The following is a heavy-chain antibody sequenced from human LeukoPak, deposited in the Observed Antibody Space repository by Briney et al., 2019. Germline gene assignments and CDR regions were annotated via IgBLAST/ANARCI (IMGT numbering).Heavy chain of an antibody. V-gene: IGHV3-23*01. CDR1: GFTFSSYA. J-gene: IGHJ4*02. Sequence: PGGSLRLSCAAPGFTFSSYAMSWVRQAPGKGLEWVSGVSASGGSTNHAASVKGRFTISRDNTKDPLHLQMNSLRAEDTAVYHWSKEDSVRREFDYWGRGTLDSVSS. CDR3: SKEDSVRREFDY. CDR2: VSASGGST.